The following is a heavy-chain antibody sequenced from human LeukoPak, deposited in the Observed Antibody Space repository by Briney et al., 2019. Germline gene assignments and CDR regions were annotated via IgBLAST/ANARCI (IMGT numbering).Heavy chain of an antibody. CDR2: IYYSGST. D-gene: IGHD6-13*01. J-gene: IGHJ4*02. Sequence: PSETLSLTCTVSGGSISSYYWSWIRQPPGKGLEWIGYIYYSGSTNYNPSLKSPVTISVDTSKNQFSLKLSSVTAADTAVYYCARHAEEDSSSPIGYWGQGTLVTVSS. CDR1: GGSISSYY. CDR3: ARHAEEDSSSPIGY. V-gene: IGHV4-59*08.